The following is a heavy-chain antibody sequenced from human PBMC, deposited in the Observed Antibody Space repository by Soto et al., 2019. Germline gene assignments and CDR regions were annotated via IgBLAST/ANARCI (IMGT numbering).Heavy chain of an antibody. CDR1: VFTFSSYS. CDR3: ARHSSSWQGYYYYGMDV. D-gene: IGHD6-13*01. J-gene: IGHJ6*02. Sequence: WWSLRLSCSASVFTFSSYSMNWFRQAPGKGLEWVSSISSSSSYIYYADSVKGRFTISRDNAKNSLYLQMNSLRAEDTAVYYCARHSSSWQGYYYYGMDVWGQGTTVTVSS. CDR2: ISSSSSYI. V-gene: IGHV3-21*01.